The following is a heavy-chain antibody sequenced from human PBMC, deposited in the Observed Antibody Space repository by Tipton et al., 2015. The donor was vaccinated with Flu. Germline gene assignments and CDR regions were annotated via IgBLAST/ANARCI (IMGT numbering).Heavy chain of an antibody. D-gene: IGHD4-11*01. CDR3: ARDEGVPINYRFDY. Sequence: SLRLSCAASGFTFSNYLMSWVRHAPGKGLEWVANINQDGREKMYVDSVKGRFTISRDNAKSPVYLQMNSLRDADTAVYYCARDEGVPINYRFDYWGQGTLVTVSS. J-gene: IGHJ4*02. V-gene: IGHV3-7*01. CDR2: INQDGREK. CDR1: GFTFSNYL.